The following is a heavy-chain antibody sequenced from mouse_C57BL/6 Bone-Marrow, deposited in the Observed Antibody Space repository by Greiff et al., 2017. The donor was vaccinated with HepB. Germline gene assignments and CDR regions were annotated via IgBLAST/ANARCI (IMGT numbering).Heavy chain of an antibody. D-gene: IGHD2-4*01. CDR1: GYTFTSYW. Sequence: VQLQQSGTVLARPGASVKMSCKTSGYTFTSYWMHWVKQRPGQGLEWIGAIYPGNSDTSYNQKFKGKAKLTAVTSASTAYMELSSLTNEDSAVYYCTPLYYDYLFAYWGQGTLVTVSA. J-gene: IGHJ3*01. CDR2: IYPGNSDT. V-gene: IGHV1-5*01. CDR3: TPLYYDYLFAY.